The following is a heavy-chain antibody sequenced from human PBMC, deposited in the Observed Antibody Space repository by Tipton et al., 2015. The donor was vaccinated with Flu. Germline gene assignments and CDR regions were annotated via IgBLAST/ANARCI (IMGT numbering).Heavy chain of an antibody. D-gene: IGHD4-11*01. Sequence: VQLVQSGAEVKKPGASVRVSCKASGDTFSNYWMHWVSQAPGKGLVWVSRISSDESSTHYADSVKGRFTISRDNAKNTLYLQMNSLRAEDTALYYCARDFHSSDYWGQGTLVTVSS. CDR3: ARDFHSSDY. CDR2: ISSDESST. CDR1: GDTFSNYW. V-gene: IGHV3-74*01. J-gene: IGHJ4*02.